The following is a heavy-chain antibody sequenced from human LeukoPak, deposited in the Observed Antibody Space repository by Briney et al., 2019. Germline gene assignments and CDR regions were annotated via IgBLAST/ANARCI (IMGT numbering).Heavy chain of an antibody. D-gene: IGHD3-22*01. CDR2: ISGSGGST. CDR1: GFTFSSYA. CDR3: AKVRLVVVITHYFDY. Sequence: PGGSLRLSCAASGFTFSSYAMSWVRQAPGKGLEWVSAISGSGGSTYYADSVKGRFTISRDNSKNTLYLQMNSLRAEDTAVYYCAKVRLVVVITHYFDYWGQGTLVTVSS. J-gene: IGHJ4*02. V-gene: IGHV3-23*01.